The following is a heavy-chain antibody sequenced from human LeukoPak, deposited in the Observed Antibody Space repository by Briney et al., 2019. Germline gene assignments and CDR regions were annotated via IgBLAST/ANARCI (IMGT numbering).Heavy chain of an antibody. CDR1: GFIFSSYV. J-gene: IGHJ4*02. V-gene: IGHV3-23*01. D-gene: IGHD3-16*01. Sequence: PGGSLRLSCAASGFIFSSYVMEWVRQAPGKGLEWVSSISVGGGDTFASDSVKGRFTITRENSKNTLYLQMTGLRVEDTAVYFCAKLNLGEMAYFDSWGQGTLVTVSS. CDR2: ISVGGGDT. CDR3: AKLNLGEMAYFDS.